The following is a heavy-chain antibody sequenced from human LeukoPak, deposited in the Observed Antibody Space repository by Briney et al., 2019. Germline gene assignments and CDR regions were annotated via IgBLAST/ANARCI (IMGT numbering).Heavy chain of an antibody. J-gene: IGHJ5*02. Sequence: GASLRLHCTASGFTFSSYAMSWGRQAPGQVLARVSAFSGSGGSTYYADSVKGRFTISRDNSKNTLYLQMNSLRAEDTAVYYCAKSSRAPRGGDWFDPWGQGTLVTVSS. V-gene: IGHV3-23*01. CDR2: FSGSGGST. D-gene: IGHD3-10*01. CDR1: GFTFSSYA. CDR3: AKSSRAPRGGDWFDP.